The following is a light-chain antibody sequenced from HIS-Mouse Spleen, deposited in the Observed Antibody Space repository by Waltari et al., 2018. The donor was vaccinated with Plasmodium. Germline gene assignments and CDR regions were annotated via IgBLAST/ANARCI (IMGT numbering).Light chain of an antibody. Sequence: EIVMTQSPATLSVSPGERATLSCRASKSVSSNLAWYQQKPGQAPRLLIYGASTRATGIPARFSGSGSGTEFTLTISSLQSEDFAVYYCQQYNNPRTTFGQGTKLEIK. CDR2: GAS. CDR1: KSVSSN. CDR3: QQYNNPRTT. J-gene: IGKJ2*01. V-gene: IGKV3-15*01.